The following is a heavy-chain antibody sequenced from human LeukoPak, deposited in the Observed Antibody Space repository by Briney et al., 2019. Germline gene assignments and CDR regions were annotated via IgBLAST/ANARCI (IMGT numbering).Heavy chain of an antibody. CDR3: AKAPGRVGTTRFDY. CDR2: ISGSGGST. CDR1: GFTFSSYA. Sequence: GGSLRLSCAASGFTFSSYAMSWVRQAPGKGLEWVSAISGSGGSTYYADSVKGRFTVSRDNSKNTLYLQMNSLRAEDTAVYYCAKAPGRVGTTRFDYWGQGTLVTVSS. D-gene: IGHD1-14*01. J-gene: IGHJ4*02. V-gene: IGHV3-23*01.